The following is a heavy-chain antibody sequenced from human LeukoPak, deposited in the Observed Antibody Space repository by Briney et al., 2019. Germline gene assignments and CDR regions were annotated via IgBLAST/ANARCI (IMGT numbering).Heavy chain of an antibody. V-gene: IGHV3-48*03. Sequence: GGSLRLSCAASGFTFSSYEMTWVRQAPGKGLEWVSYISSSGSTTHYADSVKGRFTFSRDNAKNSLYLQMNSLRSEDTALYYCAREGAVDTAMLSLDLWGQGTLVTVSS. CDR1: GFTFSSYE. CDR2: ISSSGSTT. J-gene: IGHJ4*02. D-gene: IGHD5-18*01. CDR3: AREGAVDTAMLSLDL.